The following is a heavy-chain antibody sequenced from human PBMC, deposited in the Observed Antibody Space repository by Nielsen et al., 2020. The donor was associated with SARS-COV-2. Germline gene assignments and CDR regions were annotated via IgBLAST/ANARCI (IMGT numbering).Heavy chain of an antibody. V-gene: IGHV3-43*01. CDR3: ARSASPFYGMDV. CDR2: ISWDGGST. D-gene: IGHD5-24*01. J-gene: IGHJ6*02. CDR1: GFTFDDYT. Sequence: GESLKISCAASGFTFDDYTMHWVRQAPGKGLEWVSLISWDGGSTYYADSVKGRFTISRDNSKNTLYLQMNSLRAEDTAVYYCARSASPFYGMDVWGQGTTVTVSS.